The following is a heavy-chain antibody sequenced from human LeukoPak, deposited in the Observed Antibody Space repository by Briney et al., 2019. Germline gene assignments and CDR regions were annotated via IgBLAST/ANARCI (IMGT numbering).Heavy chain of an antibody. V-gene: IGHV4-34*01. Sequence: SETLSLTCAVYGGSFSGYYWSWIRQPPGKGLEWIGEINHSGSTYYNPSLKSRVTISVDSSKNQFSLKLTSVTAADTAVYYCARDFDRAGDYHHFDFWGQGTLVTVSS. CDR2: INHSGST. J-gene: IGHJ4*02. CDR1: GGSFSGYY. CDR3: ARDFDRAGDYHHFDF. D-gene: IGHD3-9*01.